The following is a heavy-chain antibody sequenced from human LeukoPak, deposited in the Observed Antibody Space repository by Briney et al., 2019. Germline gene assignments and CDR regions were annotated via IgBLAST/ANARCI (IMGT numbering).Heavy chain of an antibody. CDR3: ARDRGGIMITFGGVMSDAFDI. CDR2: IYYSGST. V-gene: IGHV4-59*01. Sequence: SETLSLTCTVSGGSISSYYWSWIRQPPGKGLEWIGYIYYSGSTNYSPFLKSRVTISVDTSKNQFSLKLSSVTAADTAVYYCARDRGGIMITFGGVMSDAFDIWGQGTMVTVSS. J-gene: IGHJ3*02. D-gene: IGHD3-16*01. CDR1: GGSISSYY.